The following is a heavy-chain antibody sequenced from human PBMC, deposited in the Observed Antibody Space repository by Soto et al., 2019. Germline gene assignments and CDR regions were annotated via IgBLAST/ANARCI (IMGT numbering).Heavy chain of an antibody. Sequence: EVQLLESGGGLLQPWGSLRLSCASAGFTFSKFDMSLVRQAPGKGLEWVSAILGSTGHTYYADSVKGRFTIAKDNSENTLFLHMNSLRPEDTALYYCTKGAWLDYWGQGMLVTVSS. CDR1: GFTFSKFD. D-gene: IGHD3-9*01. V-gene: IGHV3-23*01. CDR3: TKGAWLDY. J-gene: IGHJ4*02. CDR2: ILGSTGHT.